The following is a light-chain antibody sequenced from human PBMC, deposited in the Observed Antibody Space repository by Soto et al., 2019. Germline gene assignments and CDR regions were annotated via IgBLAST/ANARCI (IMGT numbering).Light chain of an antibody. CDR3: LQATQFPWT. V-gene: IGKV2-24*01. CDR2: NIS. CDR1: QSLVHSDGNTY. Sequence: DIVMTQTQLSSPVTLGQPASISCRTSQSLVHSDGNTYLSWLLQRPCQPPRLLIHNISNRFSGVPDRLGGCGAGTEFTLKISRVEAEDVGVYYCLQATQFPWTVGQSTKVESK. J-gene: IGKJ1*01.